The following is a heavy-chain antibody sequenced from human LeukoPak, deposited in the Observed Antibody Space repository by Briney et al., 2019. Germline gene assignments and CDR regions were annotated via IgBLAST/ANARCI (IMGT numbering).Heavy chain of an antibody. CDR2: VYRSGTT. J-gene: IGHJ4*02. D-gene: IGHD3-22*01. V-gene: IGHV4-38-2*02. Sequence: IPSETPSLTCTASSLTNGYHWGWIRQSPGKGLEWIGSVYRSGTTYYSPSLTTRVDISIDTSKKQFSLKLSSVTAADTAVYYCARDKSLFYVDSSGYFQARDFDYWGQGILVTVSS. CDR3: ARDKSLFYVDSSGYFQARDFDY. CDR1: SLTNGYH.